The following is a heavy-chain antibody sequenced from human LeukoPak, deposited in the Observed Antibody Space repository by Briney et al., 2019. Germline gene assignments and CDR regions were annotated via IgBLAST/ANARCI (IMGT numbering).Heavy chain of an antibody. CDR3: ARGEGLLWFGELLERYYFDY. V-gene: IGHV4-4*02. Sequence: SGTLSLTCAVSGGSISSSNWWSWVRQPPGKGLEWIGEIYHSGSTNYNPSLKSRVTISVDKSKNQFSLKLSSVTAADTAVYYCARGEGLLWFGELLERYYFDYWGQGTLVTVSS. CDR1: GGSISSSNW. CDR2: IYHSGST. J-gene: IGHJ4*02. D-gene: IGHD3-10*01.